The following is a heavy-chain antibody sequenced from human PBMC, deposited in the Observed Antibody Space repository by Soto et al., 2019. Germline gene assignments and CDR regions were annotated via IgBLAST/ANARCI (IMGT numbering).Heavy chain of an antibody. Sequence: GSLRLSCAASGFTVTTNYMNWVRQAPGKGLEWVSVLYTGGSTYYADSVEGRFTVSRDSSKNTLYLQMNSLRAEDTAVYFCARSRNYSHSPYDALDIWGQGTMVTVSS. D-gene: IGHD4-4*01. CDR1: GFTVTTNY. CDR2: LYTGGST. CDR3: ARSRNYSHSPYDALDI. V-gene: IGHV3-53*01. J-gene: IGHJ3*02.